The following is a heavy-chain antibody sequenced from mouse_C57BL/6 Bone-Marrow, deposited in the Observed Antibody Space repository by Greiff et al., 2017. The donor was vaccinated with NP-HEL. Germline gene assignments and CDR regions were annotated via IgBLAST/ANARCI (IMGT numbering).Heavy chain of an antibody. V-gene: IGHV3-6*01. CDR2: ISYDGSN. J-gene: IGHJ3*01. Sequence: EVQVVESGPGLVKPSQSLSLTCSVTGYSITSGYYWNWIRQFPGNKLEWMGYISYDGSNNYNPSLKNRISITRDTSKNQFFLKLNSVTTEDTATYYCASGRDWFADWGQGTLVTVSA. CDR1: GYSITSGYY. CDR3: ASGRDWFAD.